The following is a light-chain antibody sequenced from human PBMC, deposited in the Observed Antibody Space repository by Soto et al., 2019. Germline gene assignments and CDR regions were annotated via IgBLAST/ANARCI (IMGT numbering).Light chain of an antibody. Sequence: VVMKHSPATLSVSAWECVTLYVGASQGIGDTLAWYQHKPGQTPRLLIYDTSTRATGVPARFRGSGSGTEFTLTISSLQSEDFAVYYCQQYNNWPWTFGQGTKVDI. J-gene: IGKJ1*01. V-gene: IGKV3-15*01. CDR3: QQYNNWPWT. CDR1: QGIGDT. CDR2: DTS.